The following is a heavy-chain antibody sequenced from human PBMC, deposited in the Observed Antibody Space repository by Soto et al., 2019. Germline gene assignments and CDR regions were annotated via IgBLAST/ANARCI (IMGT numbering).Heavy chain of an antibody. Sequence: GGSLRLSCAASGFTFDDYAMHWVRQAPGKGLQWVSGISWNSGSIGYADSVKGRFTISRDNAKNSLYLQMNSLRAEDTAVYYCARGSNHCSGGSCYSDWFDPWGQGTPVTVSS. J-gene: IGHJ5*02. CDR2: ISWNSGSI. CDR1: GFTFDDYA. CDR3: ARGSNHCSGGSCYSDWFDP. V-gene: IGHV3-9*01. D-gene: IGHD2-15*01.